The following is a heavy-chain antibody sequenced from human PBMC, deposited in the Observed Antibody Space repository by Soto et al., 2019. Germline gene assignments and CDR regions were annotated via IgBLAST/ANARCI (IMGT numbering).Heavy chain of an antibody. J-gene: IGHJ4*02. CDR2: ITSTSSAI. Sequence: GGSLRLSCAASGFPFSFYSMNWVRQAPGKGLEWISYITSTSSAINYADSVRGRFTISRDNAMRLLFLHMNSLRDEDTVVYYCARDGKGAAYTHGPYYFDYWGQGALVTVSS. D-gene: IGHD1-1*01. CDR3: ARDGKGAAYTHGPYYFDY. CDR1: GFPFSFYS. V-gene: IGHV3-48*02.